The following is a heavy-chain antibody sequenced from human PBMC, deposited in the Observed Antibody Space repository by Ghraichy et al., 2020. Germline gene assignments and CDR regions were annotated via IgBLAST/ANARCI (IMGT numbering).Heavy chain of an antibody. CDR2: ISSSSSYI. J-gene: IGHJ3*02. CDR3: ARAKGHYDSSGYYAKHAFDI. V-gene: IGHV3-21*01. CDR1: GFTFSSYS. Sequence: GGSLRLSCAASGFTFSSYSMNWVRQAPGKGLEWVSSISSSSSYIYYADSVKGRFTISRDNAKNSLYLQMNSLRAEDTAVYYCARAKGHYDSSGYYAKHAFDIWGQGTMVTVSS. D-gene: IGHD3-22*01.